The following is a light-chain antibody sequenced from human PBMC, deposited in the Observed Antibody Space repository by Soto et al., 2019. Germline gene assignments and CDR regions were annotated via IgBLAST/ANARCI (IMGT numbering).Light chain of an antibody. CDR1: QNLGTLY. CDR3: QQYGSSPQT. CDR2: GAS. Sequence: EIGLSQSPGSLSLSQGERGTLSCRASQNLGTLYLAWFQQKSGQAPRLLIYGASSRATGIPDRFSGSGSGTDFTLTISRLEPEDFAVYYCQQYGSSPQTFGQGTKVDVK. V-gene: IGKV3-20*01. J-gene: IGKJ1*01.